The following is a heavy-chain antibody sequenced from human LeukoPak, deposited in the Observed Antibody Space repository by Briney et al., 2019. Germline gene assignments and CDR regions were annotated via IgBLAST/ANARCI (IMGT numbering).Heavy chain of an antibody. CDR1: GFTFSNAW. J-gene: IGHJ6*02. CDR3: TATCCWAGYYYYYGMDV. CDR2: IKSKTDGGTT. Sequence: PGGSLRLSCAASGFTFSNAWMSWVRQAPGKGLEWVGRIKSKTDGGTTDYAAPVKGRFTISRDDSKNTLYLQMNSLKTEDTAVYYCTATCCWAGYYYYYGMDVWGQGTTVTVSS. D-gene: IGHD3-16*01. V-gene: IGHV3-15*01.